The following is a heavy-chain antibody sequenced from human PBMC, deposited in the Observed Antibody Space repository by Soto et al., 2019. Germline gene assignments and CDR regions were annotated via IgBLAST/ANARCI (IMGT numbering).Heavy chain of an antibody. D-gene: IGHD3-22*01. J-gene: IGHJ4*02. V-gene: IGHV4-39*07. CDR2: IYYSGST. Sequence: SLTCTVSGGSISSSSYYWGWIRQPPGKGLEWIGSIYYSGSTYYNPSLRSRVTMSVDTSKNQFSLKLSSVTAADTAVYYCARDHANYYDSSGYLYYFDYWGQGTLVTVSS. CDR3: ARDHANYYDSSGYLYYFDY. CDR1: GGSISSSSYY.